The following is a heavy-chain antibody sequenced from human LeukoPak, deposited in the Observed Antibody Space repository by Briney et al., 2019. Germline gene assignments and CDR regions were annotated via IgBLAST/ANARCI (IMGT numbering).Heavy chain of an antibody. CDR2: IRSKAYGGTT. V-gene: IGHV3-49*04. CDR3: SRGRRSPDS. Sequence: GGSLRLSCAASGFTFRTYTMNWVRQAPGKGLEWVGFIRSKAYGGTTEYAASLKGRITISRDDSKTIAYLQMSSLKTEDTAVYYCSRGRRSPDSWGQGTLVTVSS. J-gene: IGHJ5*01. CDR1: GFTFRTYT. D-gene: IGHD5-24*01.